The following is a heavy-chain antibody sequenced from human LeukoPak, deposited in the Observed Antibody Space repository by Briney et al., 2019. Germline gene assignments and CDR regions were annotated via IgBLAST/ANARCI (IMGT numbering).Heavy chain of an antibody. J-gene: IGHJ3*02. D-gene: IGHD5-18*01. CDR1: GGTFSSYA. Sequence: GASVKVSCKASGGTFSSYAISWVRQAPGQGLEWMGGIIPIFGTANYAQKFQGRVTITADESTSTAYMELSSLRSEDTAVYYCARGPRYSYQPTGDFDIWSQGTMVTVSS. V-gene: IGHV1-69*13. CDR2: IIPIFGTA. CDR3: ARGPRYSYQPTGDFDI.